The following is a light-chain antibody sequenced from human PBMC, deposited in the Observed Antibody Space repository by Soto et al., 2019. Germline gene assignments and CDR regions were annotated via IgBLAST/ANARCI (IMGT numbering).Light chain of an antibody. CDR2: GAS. V-gene: IGKV3-15*01. Sequence: DIVMTQSPVTLSVSPGERITLSCRASRSINSNLAWYQQKPGQAPRLLFYGASVRATGIPDRFSGSGSGTEFTLTIGSLQSEDFAVYYCQQYNNWRLTFGGGTKVDIK. CDR1: RSINSN. CDR3: QQYNNWRLT. J-gene: IGKJ4*01.